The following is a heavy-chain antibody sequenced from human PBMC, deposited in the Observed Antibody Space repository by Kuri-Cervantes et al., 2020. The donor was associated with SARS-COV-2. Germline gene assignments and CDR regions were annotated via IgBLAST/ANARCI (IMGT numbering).Heavy chain of an antibody. CDR2: ISYDGSNK. Sequence: GSLRLSCAASGLTFSNYAMHWVRQAPGKGLEWVAVISYDGSNKYYADSMKGRFTISRDNSKNTLYLQMNSPRAEDTAVYYCARDGSRYSTSSLNYYYYMDVWGKGTTVTVSS. V-gene: IGHV3-30*03. CDR1: GLTFSNYA. D-gene: IGHD6-6*01. J-gene: IGHJ6*03. CDR3: ARDGSRYSTSSLNYYYYMDV.